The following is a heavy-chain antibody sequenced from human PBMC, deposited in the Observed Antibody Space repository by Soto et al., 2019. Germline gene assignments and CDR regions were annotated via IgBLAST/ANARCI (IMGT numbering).Heavy chain of an antibody. J-gene: IGHJ6*03. CDR1: GGSISSYY. Sequence: SETLSLTCTVSGGSISSYYWSCIRQPPGKGLEWIGYIYYSGSTNYNPSLKSRVTISVDTSKNQFSLKLSSVTAADTAVYYCARVIRGYCSSTSCLKNYYYMDVWGKGTTVTVSS. V-gene: IGHV4-59*01. D-gene: IGHD2-2*01. CDR3: ARVIRGYCSSTSCLKNYYYMDV. CDR2: IYYSGST.